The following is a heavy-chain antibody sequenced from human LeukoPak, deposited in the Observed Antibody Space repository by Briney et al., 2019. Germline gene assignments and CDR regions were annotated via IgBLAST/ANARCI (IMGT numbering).Heavy chain of an antibody. J-gene: IGHJ4*02. CDR3: AKEMGYRLRPKPFDY. Sequence: PGGSLRLSCAASGFTFSSYSMSWVRQAPGKGLEWVSGISGSGGSTYYADSVKGRFSISRDNSKNTMYLQMNSLRAEDTAVYYCAKEMGYRLRPKPFDYWGQGTLVTVSS. D-gene: IGHD2-8*01. V-gene: IGHV3-23*01. CDR2: ISGSGGST. CDR1: GFTFSSYS.